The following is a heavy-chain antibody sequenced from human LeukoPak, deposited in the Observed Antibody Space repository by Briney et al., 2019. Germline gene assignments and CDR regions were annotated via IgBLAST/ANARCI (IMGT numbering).Heavy chain of an antibody. CDR3: ARDGIAGQQMYYYYMDV. J-gene: IGHJ6*03. V-gene: IGHV4-4*07. Sequence: SETLSLTYTVSGASISSYYWSWTRQPAGKGLEWIGRIYTTGSTNYSPSLKSRVTMSVDTSKNQFSLMLTSVTAADTALYYCARDGIAGQQMYYYYMDVWGKGTPVTVSS. D-gene: IGHD6-13*01. CDR2: IYTTGST. CDR1: GASISSYY.